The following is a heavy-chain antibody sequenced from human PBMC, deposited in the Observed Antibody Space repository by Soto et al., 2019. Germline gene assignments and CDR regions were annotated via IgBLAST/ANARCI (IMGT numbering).Heavy chain of an antibody. V-gene: IGHV4-4*02. CDR2: IYHSGST. J-gene: IGHJ6*02. CDR3: ARYSAYYDILTGPGGYYYGMDV. CDR1: GGSISSSNW. D-gene: IGHD3-9*01. Sequence: ETLSLTCAVSGGSISSSNWWSWVRQPPGKGLEWIGEIYHSGSTNYNPSLKSRVTISVDKSKNQFSLKLSSVTAADTAVYYCARYSAYYDILTGPGGYYYGMDVWGQGTTVTVSS.